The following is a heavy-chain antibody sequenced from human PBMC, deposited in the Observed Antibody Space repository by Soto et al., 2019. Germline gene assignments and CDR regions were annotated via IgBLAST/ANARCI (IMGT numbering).Heavy chain of an antibody. V-gene: IGHV1-3*01. D-gene: IGHD6-19*01. J-gene: IGHJ4*02. CDR2: INAGNGNT. Sequence: ASVKVSCKASGYTLTRYSIHWARQAPGQRLEWMGWINAGNGNTKYSQKFQGRVTITRDTSASAAYMELSSLSSEDTAVYYCARAVAVAADFDYWGQGTLVTVSS. CDR1: GYTLTRYS. CDR3: ARAVAVAADFDY.